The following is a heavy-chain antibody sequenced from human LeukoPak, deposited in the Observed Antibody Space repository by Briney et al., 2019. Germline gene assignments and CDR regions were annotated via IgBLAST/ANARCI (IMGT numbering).Heavy chain of an antibody. CDR2: INAGNGNT. CDR1: GYTFTSYA. Sequence: ASVKVSCKASGYTFTSYAMHWVRQAPGQRLEWMGWINAGNGNTKYSQKFQGRVTITRDTSASTAYMELSSLRFEDTAVYYCARDPTDIVVVPAAIGGSGWFDPRGQGTLVTVSS. CDR3: ARDPTDIVVVPAAIGGSGWFDP. J-gene: IGHJ5*02. D-gene: IGHD2-2*01. V-gene: IGHV1-3*01.